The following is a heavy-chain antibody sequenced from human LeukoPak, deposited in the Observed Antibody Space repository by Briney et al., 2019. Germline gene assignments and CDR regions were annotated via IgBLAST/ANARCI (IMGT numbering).Heavy chain of an antibody. CDR1: GFTFSSYA. D-gene: IGHD3-3*01. CDR2: ISYDGSNK. CDR3: ARGTNVLRFLEWXLDYFD. J-gene: IGHJ4*01. Sequence: GGSLRLSCAASGFTFSSYAMHWVRQAPGKGLEWVAVISYDGSNKYYADSVKGRFTISRDNSKNTLYLQMNSLRAEDTAVYYCARGTNVLRFLEWXLDYFD. V-gene: IGHV3-30-3*01.